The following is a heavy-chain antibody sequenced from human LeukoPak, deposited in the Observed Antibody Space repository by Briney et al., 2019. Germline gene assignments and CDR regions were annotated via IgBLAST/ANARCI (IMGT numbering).Heavy chain of an antibody. J-gene: IGHJ4*02. Sequence: SETLSLTCTVSGGSIGGNSYRSWIRQLPGKGPEWIGHISNSGSTYYSPSLSSRVTISLDTSKNQFSLKLRSVTAADTAVYYCARGGASSIPLDYWGRGALVTVSS. CDR3: ARGGASSIPLDY. CDR1: GGSIGGNSY. D-gene: IGHD1-26*01. V-gene: IGHV4-61*01. CDR2: ISNSGST.